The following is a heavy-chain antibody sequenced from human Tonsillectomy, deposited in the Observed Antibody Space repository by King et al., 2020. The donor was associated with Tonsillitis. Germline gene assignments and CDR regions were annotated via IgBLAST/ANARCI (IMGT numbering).Heavy chain of an antibody. CDR3: AGPPYYYDSRGLGFSFDI. CDR2: ISYDGSNK. J-gene: IGHJ3*02. D-gene: IGHD3-22*01. CDR1: GFTFSSYA. Sequence: HVQLVESGGGVVQPGRSLRLSCAASGFTFSSYAMHWVRQAPGKGLEWVAVISYDGSNKYYADFVKGRFTISRDNSKNTLYLQMNSLRAEDTAVYYCAGPPYYYDSRGLGFSFDIWGQGTMVTVSS. V-gene: IGHV3-30-3*01.